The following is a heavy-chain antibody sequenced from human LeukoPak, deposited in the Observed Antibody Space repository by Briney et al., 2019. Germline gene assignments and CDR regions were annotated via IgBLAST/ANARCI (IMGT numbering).Heavy chain of an antibody. CDR3: ALTLVGAQHLDY. CDR2: ISSIGSTI. CDR1: GFTFSGYE. V-gene: IGHV3-48*03. Sequence: GGSLRLSWAASGFTFSGYEMNWVRQAPGKGLEWVSYISSIGSTIYYADSVKGRFNISRDNAKNALYLQMNSLRVEDTAVYYCALTLVGAQHLDYWGQGTLVTVSS. D-gene: IGHD1-26*01. J-gene: IGHJ4*02.